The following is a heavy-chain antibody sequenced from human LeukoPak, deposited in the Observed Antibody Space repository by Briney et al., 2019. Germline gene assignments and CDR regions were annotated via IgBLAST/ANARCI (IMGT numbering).Heavy chain of an antibody. CDR3: AKGYGSSTYSALDY. J-gene: IGHJ4*02. D-gene: IGHD2-2*01. Sequence: GGSLRLSCAASGFTFSSYAMSWVRQAPGKGLEWVSAISGSGDSTYYADSVKGRFTISRDNSKNTLYLQMNSLRAEDTAVYYCAKGYGSSTYSALDYWGQGTLVTVSS. CDR2: ISGSGDST. CDR1: GFTFSSYA. V-gene: IGHV3-23*01.